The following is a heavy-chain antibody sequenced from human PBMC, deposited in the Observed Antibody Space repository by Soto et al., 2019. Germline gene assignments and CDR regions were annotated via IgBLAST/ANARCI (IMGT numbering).Heavy chain of an antibody. J-gene: IGHJ6*02. CDR2: IIPIFGTA. Sequence: ASVEVAFKASGGTLSSDSVSGVRQAPGQGLEGMGGIIPIFGTANYAQKFQGTVKITADQSTSTAYTELSSLRSEDTPVYYCATTCTGGSCYSGTRYSSPYGMDVCGQGPTLSVS. V-gene: IGHV1-69*13. CDR3: ATTCTGGSCYSGTRYSSPYGMDV. CDR1: GGTLSSDS. D-gene: IGHD2-15*01.